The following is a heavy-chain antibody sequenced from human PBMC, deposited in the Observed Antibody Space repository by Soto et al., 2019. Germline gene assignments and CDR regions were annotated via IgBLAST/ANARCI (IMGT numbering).Heavy chain of an antibody. J-gene: IGHJ4*02. CDR3: ARGXXRXXFYFDY. V-gene: IGHV4-31*03. CDR1: GGSISSATYY. CDR2: IYYSGST. Sequence: QVQLQESGPGLVKPSQTLSLTCTVSGGSISSATYYWSWIRQHPGKGLEWIGYIYYSGSTYYNPSLKSRVTMSVDTSKNQFSLKLSSVTAADTAVYYCARGXXRXXFYFDYWXQGTLVTVSS.